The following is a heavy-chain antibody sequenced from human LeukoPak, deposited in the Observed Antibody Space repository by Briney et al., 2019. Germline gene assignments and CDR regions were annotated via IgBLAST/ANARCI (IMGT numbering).Heavy chain of an antibody. J-gene: IGHJ5*02. CDR2: IYHSGST. Sequence: PSETLSLTCAVSGYSISSGYYWGWIRQPPGKGLEWIGSIYHSGSTYYNPSPKSRVTISVDTSKNQSSLKLSSVTAADTAVYYCARGGYDILTGPMDWFDPWGQGTLVTVSS. V-gene: IGHV4-38-2*01. CDR1: GYSISSGYY. CDR3: ARGGYDILTGPMDWFDP. D-gene: IGHD3-9*01.